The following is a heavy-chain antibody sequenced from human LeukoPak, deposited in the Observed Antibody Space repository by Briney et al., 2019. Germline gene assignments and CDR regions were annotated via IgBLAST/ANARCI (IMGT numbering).Heavy chain of an antibody. D-gene: IGHD4-17*01. CDR3: ASHDYGDYGAFDI. CDR2: IYPGDSDT. Sequence: LGESLKISCKGSGYSFTSYWIGWVRQMPGKGLEWMGIIYPGDSDTKYSPSFQGQVTISADKSISTAYLQWSSLKASDTAMYYCASHDYGDYGAFDIWGQGTMVTVSS. V-gene: IGHV5-51*01. J-gene: IGHJ3*02. CDR1: GYSFTSYW.